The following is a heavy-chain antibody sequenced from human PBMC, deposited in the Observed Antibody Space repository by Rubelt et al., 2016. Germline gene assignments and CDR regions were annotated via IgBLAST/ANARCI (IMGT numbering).Heavy chain of an antibody. CDR1: GGSISSYY. D-gene: IGHD3-10*01. Sequence: QLQLQESGPGLVKPSETLSLTCTVSGGSISSYYWSWIRQPPGKGLEWIGYIYYSGSTNYNPSLKSRVTISVDTSKNQFSLKLSAVTAADTAVYYCARESDALAGYFDYWGQGTLVTVSS. CDR3: ARESDALAGYFDY. J-gene: IGHJ4*02. CDR2: IYYSGST. V-gene: IGHV4-59*01.